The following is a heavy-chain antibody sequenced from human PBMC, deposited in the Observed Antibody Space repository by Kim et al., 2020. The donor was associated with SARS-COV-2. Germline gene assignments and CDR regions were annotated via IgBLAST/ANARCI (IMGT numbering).Heavy chain of an antibody. V-gene: IGHV1-46*01. CDR1: GYTFISYY. Sequence: ASVKVSCKASGYTFISYYMHWVRQAPGQGLEWMGIINPSGGSTSYAQKFQGRVTMTRDTSTSTVYMKLSSLRSEDTAVYYCANTPSDLRSGSYWSGYDMDVWGKGTTVTVSS. D-gene: IGHD3-10*01. CDR3: ANTPSDLRSGSYWSGYDMDV. CDR2: INPSGGST. J-gene: IGHJ6*04.